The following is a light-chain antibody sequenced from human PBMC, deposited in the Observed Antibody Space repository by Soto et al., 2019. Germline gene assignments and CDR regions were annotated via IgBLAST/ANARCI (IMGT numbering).Light chain of an antibody. CDR2: DGS. V-gene: IGLV2-14*03. J-gene: IGLJ2*01. CDR3: SSYTRTTVV. CDR1: TSDVGGYNY. Sequence: QSALTQPASVSGSPGQSVTISCTATTSDVGGYNYLSWYQQHPGKAPKLILYDGSSRPSGVSNRFSGSKSGNTASLIISGLQPEDEANYHCSSYTRTTVVFGGGTKLTVL.